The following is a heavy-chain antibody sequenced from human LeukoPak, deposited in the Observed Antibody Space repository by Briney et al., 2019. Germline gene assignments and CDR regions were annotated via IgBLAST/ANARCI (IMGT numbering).Heavy chain of an antibody. CDR3: ASGSGRYYAFDY. Sequence: PSETLSLTCAVYGGSFSGYYWSWIRQPPGKGLEWIGEINHSGSTNYNPSLKSRVTISVDTSKNQFSLKLSSVTAADTAVYYCASGSGRYYAFDYWGQGTLVSVSS. CDR2: INHSGST. CDR1: GGSFSGYY. V-gene: IGHV4-34*01. J-gene: IGHJ4*02. D-gene: IGHD1-26*01.